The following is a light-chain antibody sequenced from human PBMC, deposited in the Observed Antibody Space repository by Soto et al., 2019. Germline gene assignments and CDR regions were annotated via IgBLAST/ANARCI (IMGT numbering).Light chain of an antibody. Sequence: QSVLTQPASVSGSPGQSITISCTGTSSDVGGYNYVSWYQQHPGKAPKLMIYEVSNRPSGVSNRFSGSKSGNTASLTISGLQAEDEADYYCSSYTRSSTLVVVFGGGTKVTVL. CDR3: SSYTRSSTLVVV. J-gene: IGLJ2*01. V-gene: IGLV2-14*01. CDR2: EVS. CDR1: SSDVGGYNY.